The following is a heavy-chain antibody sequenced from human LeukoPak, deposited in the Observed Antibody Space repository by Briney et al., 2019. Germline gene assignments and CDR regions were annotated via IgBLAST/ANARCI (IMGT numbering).Heavy chain of an antibody. Sequence: GGSLRLSCAASGFTFNNYAMSWVRQAPGKGLEWVSGITDSGGDTYYADSVKGRFTISRDNSKNTLYLQMNSLRAEDTAVYYCAKIATYYYDSGGYYWGQGTLVTVSS. CDR1: GFTFNNYA. D-gene: IGHD3-22*01. CDR2: ITDSGGDT. V-gene: IGHV3-23*01. J-gene: IGHJ4*02. CDR3: AKIATYYYDSGGYY.